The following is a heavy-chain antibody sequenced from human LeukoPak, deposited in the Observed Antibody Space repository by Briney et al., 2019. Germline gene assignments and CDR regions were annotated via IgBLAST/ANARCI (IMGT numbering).Heavy chain of an antibody. Sequence: GESLKISCKGSGYSFTSYWIGWVRQMPGKGLEWMGIIYPGDSDTRYSPSFQGQVTISADKSISTAYLQWSSLKASDTAMYYCARQGRGIAARPYYYYYYMDVWGKGTTVTVSS. CDR3: ARQGRGIAARPYYYYYYMDV. D-gene: IGHD6-6*01. CDR1: GYSFTSYW. CDR2: IYPGDSDT. J-gene: IGHJ6*03. V-gene: IGHV5-51*01.